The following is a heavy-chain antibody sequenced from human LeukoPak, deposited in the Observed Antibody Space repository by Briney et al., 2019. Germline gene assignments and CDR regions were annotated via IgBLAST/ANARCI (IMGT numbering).Heavy chain of an antibody. J-gene: IGHJ4*02. CDR2: ISYDGSDK. V-gene: IGHV3-30-3*01. D-gene: IGHD6-19*01. CDR3: ARDWGRRYSSGWYGDFDY. Sequence: PGGSLRLSCAASGFTFSNYAMHWVRQAPGKGLEWVAVISYDGSDKYYADSVKGQFTISRDNSKNTLYLQMNSLRPEDTAVYYCARDWGRRYSSGWYGDFDYWGQGTLVTVSS. CDR1: GFTFSNYA.